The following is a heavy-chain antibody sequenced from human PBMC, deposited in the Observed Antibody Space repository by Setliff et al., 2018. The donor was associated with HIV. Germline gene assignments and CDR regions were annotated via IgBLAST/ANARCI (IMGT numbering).Heavy chain of an antibody. CDR2: IFPGDSDT. CDR1: GDKSMTYW. J-gene: IGHJ3*01. D-gene: IGHD3-10*01. V-gene: IGHV5-51*01. CDR3: AKHMVRGAITGEAFDV. Sequence: GESLKISCKASGDKSMTYWIGWVRQMPGKGLEWMGIIFPGDSDTKYSPSFEGQATISADKSINTAYLQWTSLRASDTAMYYCAKHMVRGAITGEAFDVWGQGTMVTVSS.